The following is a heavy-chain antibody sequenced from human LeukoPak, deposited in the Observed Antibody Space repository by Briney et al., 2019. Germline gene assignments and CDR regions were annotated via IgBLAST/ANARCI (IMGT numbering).Heavy chain of an antibody. J-gene: IGHJ4*02. CDR3: VRESVRDYYFDF. D-gene: IGHD3-10*02. Sequence: PGGSLRLSCSGSGFRFGGYALSWVRQAPGKGLEWVGFIRSKALYGTSEYAESVEGRFAISRDDSNNIVYLQMNSLKTEDTAVYFCVRESVRDYYFDFWGQGTLVSVCS. CDR2: IRSKALYGTS. V-gene: IGHV3-49*04. CDR1: GFRFGGYA.